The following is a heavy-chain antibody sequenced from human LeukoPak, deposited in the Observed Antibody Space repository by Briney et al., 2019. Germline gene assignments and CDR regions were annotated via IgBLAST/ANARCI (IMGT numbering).Heavy chain of an antibody. D-gene: IGHD6-13*01. J-gene: IGHJ3*01. CDR3: ARSLEAAALWSAFDV. CDR2: IYPGDSDT. Sequence: GASLKISCKGSGYSFSTYWIGWVRQMPGKGLEWMGIIYPGDSDTRYSPSFQGQVTISADRSISTAYLQWSSLRASDTAIYYCARSLEAAALWSAFDVWGQGTVVTVTS. V-gene: IGHV5-51*01. CDR1: GYSFSTYW.